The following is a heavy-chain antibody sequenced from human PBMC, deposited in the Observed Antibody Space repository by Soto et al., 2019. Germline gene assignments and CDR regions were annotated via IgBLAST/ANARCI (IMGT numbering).Heavy chain of an antibody. CDR1: GFTFSSYS. V-gene: IGHV3-48*01. CDR3: ARDKTIESLNSYSDYGDYVRYFDY. J-gene: IGHJ4*02. CDR2: ISSSSSTI. Sequence: GGSLRLSCAASGFTFSSYSMNWVRQAPGKGLEWVSYISSSSSTIYYADSVKGRFTISRDNAKNSLYLQMNSLRAEDTAVYYCARDKTIESLNSYSDYGDYVRYFDYWGQGTLVTVSS. D-gene: IGHD4-17*01.